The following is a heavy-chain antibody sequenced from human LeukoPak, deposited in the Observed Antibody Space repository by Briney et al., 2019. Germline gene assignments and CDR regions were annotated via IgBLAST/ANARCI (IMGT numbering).Heavy chain of an antibody. CDR3: ARGRPGYCSSTSCYPYYYYMDV. Sequence: ASVKVSCKASGGTFSSYAISWVRQAPGQGPEWMGGIIPIFGTANYAQKFQGRVTITTDESTSTAYMELSSLRSEDTAVYYCARGRPGYCSSTSCYPYYYYMDVWGKGTTVTVSS. CDR1: GGTFSSYA. D-gene: IGHD2-2*01. V-gene: IGHV1-69*05. J-gene: IGHJ6*03. CDR2: IIPIFGTA.